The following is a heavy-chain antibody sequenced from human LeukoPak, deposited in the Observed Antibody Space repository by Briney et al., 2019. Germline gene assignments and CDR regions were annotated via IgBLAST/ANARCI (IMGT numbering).Heavy chain of an antibody. V-gene: IGHV3-23*01. CDR3: AKDQGYSSSSVAFDI. D-gene: IGHD6-6*01. Sequence: GGSLRLSCAASGFMFNNYAMSWVRQAPGKGLEWVSAIGGSDGRTYYADSVKGRFTISRDNSRNTLYLQMNSLRAEDTAVYYCAKDQGYSSSSVAFDIWGQGTMVTVSS. CDR2: IGGSDGRT. CDR1: GFMFNNYA. J-gene: IGHJ3*02.